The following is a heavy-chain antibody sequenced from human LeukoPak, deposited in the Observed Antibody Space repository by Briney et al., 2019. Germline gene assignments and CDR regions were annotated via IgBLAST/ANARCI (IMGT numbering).Heavy chain of an antibody. D-gene: IGHD5-12*01. Sequence: GGTLRLSCAASGFTFSSYGIHWVRQAPGKGLEWVTFIQYDGSKKYYADSVKGRFTISRDNSKNILFLQMNSLRAEDTAVYHCAKDPRGYSGYDPTDYFDYWGQGTLVTVSS. J-gene: IGHJ4*02. CDR1: GFTFSSYG. CDR2: IQYDGSKK. CDR3: AKDPRGYSGYDPTDYFDY. V-gene: IGHV3-30*02.